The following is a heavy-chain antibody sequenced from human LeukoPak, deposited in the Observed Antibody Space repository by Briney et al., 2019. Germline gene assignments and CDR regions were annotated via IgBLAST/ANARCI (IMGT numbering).Heavy chain of an antibody. CDR3: ARENQLPAGRGWFDP. V-gene: IGHV4-30-4*01. Sequence: SETLSLTCTVSGGSISSGDYYWSWIRQPPGKGLEWIGYIYYSGSTYYNPSLKSRVTISVDTSKNQFSLKLSSVTAADTAVYYCARENQLPAGRGWFDPWGQGTLVTVSS. CDR2: IYYSGST. J-gene: IGHJ5*02. CDR1: GGSISSGDYY. D-gene: IGHD2-2*01.